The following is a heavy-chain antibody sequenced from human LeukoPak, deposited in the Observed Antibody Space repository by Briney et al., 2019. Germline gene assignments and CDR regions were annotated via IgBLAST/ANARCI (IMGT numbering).Heavy chain of an antibody. J-gene: IGHJ3*02. CDR1: GYTFTGYY. CDR3: ARGLADAFDI. Sequence: GASVKVSCKGSGYTFTGYYMHWVRQAPGQGLEWMGWMNPNSGNTGYAQKFQGRVTMTRNTSISTAYMELSSLRSEDTAVYYCARGLADAFDIWGQGTMVTVSS. V-gene: IGHV1-8*02. D-gene: IGHD6-13*01. CDR2: MNPNSGNT.